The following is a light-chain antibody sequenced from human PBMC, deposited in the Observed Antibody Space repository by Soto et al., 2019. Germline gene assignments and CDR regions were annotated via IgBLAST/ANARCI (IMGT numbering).Light chain of an antibody. CDR2: GAS. V-gene: IGKV3-20*01. CDR1: PSVSSSY. CDR3: QQYGSSPYT. Sequence: DIVLTQSPATLSLSPGERATLSCRASPSVSSSYFAWYQQKPGQPPRLLIYGASSRAIGIPDRFSGSGSGTEFTLTISRLEPEDFAVYYSQQYGSSPYTVGQGNKLEI. J-gene: IGKJ2*01.